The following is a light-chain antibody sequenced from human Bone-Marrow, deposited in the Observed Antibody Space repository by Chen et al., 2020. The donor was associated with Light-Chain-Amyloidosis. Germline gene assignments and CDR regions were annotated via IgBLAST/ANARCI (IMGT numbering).Light chain of an antibody. CDR2: GSS. CDR1: QSVSSNY. J-gene: IGKJ4*01. V-gene: IGKV3-20*01. CDR3: QQYGTSPLT. Sequence: EIVLTQSPGTLSLSPGERATLSCRASQSVSSNYLTWYQQKFGQAPRLLIYGSSIRATCIPDRFTGSGSGTDFTLTINILEPEDFAMYYCQQYGTSPLTFGGGTKVEIK.